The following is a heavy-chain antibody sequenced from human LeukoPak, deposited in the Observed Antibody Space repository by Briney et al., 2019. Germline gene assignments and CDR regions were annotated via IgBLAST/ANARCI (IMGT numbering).Heavy chain of an antibody. V-gene: IGHV1-3*01. CDR2: IDADNGDT. CDR3: ARGSTSDWPLDH. CDR1: GYTFNAYT. Sequence: AASVKVSCKASGYTFNAYTIYWVRQAPGQRFEWMGWIDADNGDTTYSQNLQGRLTITRDTSARTVYMELSSLRSEDTAVYYCARGSTSDWPLDHWGQETLVTISS. D-gene: IGHD6-19*01. J-gene: IGHJ4*02.